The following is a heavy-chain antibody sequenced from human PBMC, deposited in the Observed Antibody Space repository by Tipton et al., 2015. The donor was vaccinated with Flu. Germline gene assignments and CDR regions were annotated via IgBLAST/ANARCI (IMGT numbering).Heavy chain of an antibody. J-gene: IGHJ6*02. CDR2: INQDGSDK. D-gene: IGHD3-10*01. CDR1: GFPFTSYW. Sequence: SLRLSCAASGFPFTSYWMTWVRQAPGKGLEWVANINQDGSDKYYVASVEGRFTISRDNAKNSLFLQVNSLRSEDTAVYYCARSQVLPLERGLILPYGMDVWGQGTTVTVSS. V-gene: IGHV3-7*01. CDR3: ARSQVLPLERGLILPYGMDV.